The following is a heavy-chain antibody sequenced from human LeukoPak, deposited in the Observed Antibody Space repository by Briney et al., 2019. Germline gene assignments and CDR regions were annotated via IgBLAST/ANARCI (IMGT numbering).Heavy chain of an antibody. CDR3: ARDLCSSTSCYRTAPFDY. Sequence: GGSLRLSCAASGFTFSSYAVHWVRQAPGKWLEWVAVISYDGSSKYYADSVKGRFTISRDNSKNTLYLQMNSLRSEDTAVYYCARDLCSSTSCYRTAPFDYWGQGTLVTVSS. D-gene: IGHD2-2*01. CDR1: GFTFSSYA. V-gene: IGHV3-30-3*01. CDR2: ISYDGSSK. J-gene: IGHJ4*02.